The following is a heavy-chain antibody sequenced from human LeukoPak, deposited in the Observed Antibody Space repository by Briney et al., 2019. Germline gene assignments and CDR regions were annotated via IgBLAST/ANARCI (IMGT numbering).Heavy chain of an antibody. CDR2: VFNNGGT. V-gene: IGHV4-59*01. Sequence: SETLSLTCTVSGGSIGSYHWNWVRQPSGKGLEWIGIVFNNGGTKHNPSLKSRGAISVDTSKNHSALKLPSVSAADTAVYYCVASYVGYVLHYWAQGALLIVSS. CDR3: VASYVGYVLHY. D-gene: IGHD5-12*01. CDR1: GGSIGSYH. J-gene: IGHJ4*02.